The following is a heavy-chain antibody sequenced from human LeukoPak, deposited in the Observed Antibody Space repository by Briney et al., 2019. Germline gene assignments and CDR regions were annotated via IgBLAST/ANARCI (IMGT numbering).Heavy chain of an antibody. V-gene: IGHV4-59*01. J-gene: IGHJ4*02. CDR1: GGSISSYY. Sequence: SETLSLTCTVSGGSISSYYWSWIRQPPGKGLEWIGYIYSSGSTNYNPSLKSRVTISVDTSENQFSLKLSSVTAADTAVYYCARGPTKYYFDYWGQGTLVTVSS. D-gene: IGHD2-8*01. CDR3: ARGPTKYYFDY. CDR2: IYSSGST.